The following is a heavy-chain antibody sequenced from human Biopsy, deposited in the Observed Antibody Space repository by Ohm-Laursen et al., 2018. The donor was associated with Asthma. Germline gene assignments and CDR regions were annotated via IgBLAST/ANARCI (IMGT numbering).Heavy chain of an antibody. J-gene: IGHJ6*02. D-gene: IGHD6-19*01. CDR1: GGSISSYY. V-gene: IGHV4-59*01. Sequence: PGTLSLTCTVSGGSISSYYWSWIRQPPGKGLEWIGYIYYSGSTNYNPSLKSRVTISVDTSKNQFSLKLSSVTAADTAVYYCASGGIAVAGPSHYYYYYGMDVWGQGTTVTVSS. CDR2: IYYSGST. CDR3: ASGGIAVAGPSHYYYYYGMDV.